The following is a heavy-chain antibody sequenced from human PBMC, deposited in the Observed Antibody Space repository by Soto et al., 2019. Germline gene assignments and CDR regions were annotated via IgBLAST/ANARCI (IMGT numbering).Heavy chain of an antibody. CDR2: ISYSGST. Sequence: VSGGSISNYYWGWIRQPPGKGLEWIGSISYSGSTYYNPSLKSRVTISVDTSKNQFSLKLSSVTAADTAVYYCASRGTTTDCSGGSCYARGFDYWGQGTLVTVSS. CDR3: ASRGTTTDCSGGSCYARGFDY. CDR1: GGSISNYY. D-gene: IGHD2-15*01. V-gene: IGHV4-39*01. J-gene: IGHJ4*02.